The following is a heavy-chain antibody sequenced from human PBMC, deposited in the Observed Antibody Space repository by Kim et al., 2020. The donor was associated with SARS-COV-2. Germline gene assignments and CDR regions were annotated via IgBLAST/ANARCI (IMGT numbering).Heavy chain of an antibody. J-gene: IGHJ4*02. D-gene: IGHD6-13*01. CDR3: ARHYSSSWYLSL. Sequence: YTPALKSRVTISVDTSKNQFSLRLSSVTAADTAVYYCARHYSSSWYLSLWGQGTLVTVSS. V-gene: IGHV4-39*01.